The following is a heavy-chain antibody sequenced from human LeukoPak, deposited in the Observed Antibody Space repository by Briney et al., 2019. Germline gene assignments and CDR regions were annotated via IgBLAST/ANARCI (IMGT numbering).Heavy chain of an antibody. CDR1: GYTFTSYY. CDR3: ARAVGSSWPPGYFDY. V-gene: IGHV1-46*01. J-gene: IGHJ4*02. CDR2: INPSGGGT. D-gene: IGHD6-13*01. Sequence: ASVKVSCKASGYTFTSYYMHWVRQAPGQGLEWMGIINPSGGGTSYAQKFQGRVTMTRDMSTSTVYMELSSLRSEDTAVYYCARAVGSSWPPGYFDYWGQGTLVTVSS.